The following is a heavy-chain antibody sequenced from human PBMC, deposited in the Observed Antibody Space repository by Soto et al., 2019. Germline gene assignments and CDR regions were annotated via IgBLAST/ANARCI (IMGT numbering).Heavy chain of an antibody. CDR3: ARNPDTNYYYGMDV. CDR2: IIPIFGTA. CDR1: GGTSSSYA. J-gene: IGHJ6*02. V-gene: IGHV1-69*12. Sequence: QVQLVQSGAEVKKPGSSVKVSCKASGGTSSSYAISWVRQAPGQGLEWMGGIIPIFGTANYAQKFQGRVTITADESTSTAYMELSSLRSEDTAVYYCARNPDTNYYYGMDVWGQGTTVTVSS.